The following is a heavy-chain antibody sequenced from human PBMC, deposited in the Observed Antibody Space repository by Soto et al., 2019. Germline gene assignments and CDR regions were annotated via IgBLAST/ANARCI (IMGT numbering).Heavy chain of an antibody. CDR1: GGSISSYF. V-gene: IGHV4-59*01. D-gene: IGHD4-17*01. CDR3: ARPTYGDYGMDV. Sequence: SETLSLTCTVSGGSISSYFWNWIRQPPGKGLEWIGYVYYSGSTNYNPSLKSRVTISVDMSKNPFSLKLSSVTAADTAVYYCARPTYGDYGMDVWGKGTTVTVSS. CDR2: VYYSGST. J-gene: IGHJ6*04.